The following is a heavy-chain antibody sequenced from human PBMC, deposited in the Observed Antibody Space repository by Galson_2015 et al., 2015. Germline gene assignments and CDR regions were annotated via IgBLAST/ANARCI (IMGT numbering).Heavy chain of an antibody. CDR2: IYYSGST. D-gene: IGHD7-27*01. J-gene: IGHJ4*02. Sequence: ATLSRPCPVSGGSISLYYWRWLRQPPGQGLEWIGYIYYSGSTNYNPSLKSRVTISVDTSKNQFSLKLSSVTAADTAVYYCARLLGTEDDYWGQGTLVTVSS. CDR3: ARLLGTEDDY. V-gene: IGHV4-59*01. CDR1: GGSISLYY.